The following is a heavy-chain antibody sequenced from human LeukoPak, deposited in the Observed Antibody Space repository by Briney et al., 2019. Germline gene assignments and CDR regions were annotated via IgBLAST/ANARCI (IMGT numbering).Heavy chain of an antibody. J-gene: IGHJ4*02. CDR3: ARGGYSYGFFDY. Sequence: SETLSLTCTVSGGSISSSSYYWGWIRQPPGKGLEWIGSIYYSGSTYYNPSLKSRVTISVDTSKNQFSLKLRSVTAADTAVYYCARGGYSYGFFDYWGQGTLVTVSS. V-gene: IGHV4-39*07. CDR1: GGSISSSSYY. CDR2: IYYSGST. D-gene: IGHD5-18*01.